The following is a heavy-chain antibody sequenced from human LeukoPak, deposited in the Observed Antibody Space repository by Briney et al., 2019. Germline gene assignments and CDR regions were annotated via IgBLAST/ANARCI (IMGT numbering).Heavy chain of an antibody. J-gene: IGHJ4*02. CDR3: AKGAYDYIEIAYFVY. Sequence: GGSLRLSCVASGFSCNNYAMNWVRQAPGKGLEWVSLIIGSSGSTFYAAPVKGRFTISRDKSMNTLYLQMNSLRAEDTAVYYCAKGAYDYIEIAYFVYWGQGSLVTVSS. CDR1: GFSCNNYA. V-gene: IGHV3-23*01. D-gene: IGHD5-12*01. CDR2: IIGSSGST.